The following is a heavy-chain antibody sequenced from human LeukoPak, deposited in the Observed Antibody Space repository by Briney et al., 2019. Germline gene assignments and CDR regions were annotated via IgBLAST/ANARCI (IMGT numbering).Heavy chain of an antibody. CDR3: ARGDTAFGY. V-gene: IGHV3-53*01. D-gene: IGHD5-18*01. Sequence: GRSLRLSCAASGFTFSSYGMHWVRQAPGKGLEWVSVIYSGGSTYYADSVKGRFTISRDNSKNTLYLQMNSLRAEDTAVYYCARGDTAFGYWGQGTLVTVSS. CDR2: IYSGGST. J-gene: IGHJ4*02. CDR1: GFTFSSYG.